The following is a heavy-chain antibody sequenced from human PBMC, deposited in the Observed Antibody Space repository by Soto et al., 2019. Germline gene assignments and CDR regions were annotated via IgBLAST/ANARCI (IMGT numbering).Heavy chain of an antibody. V-gene: IGHV3-74*01. CDR2: INGDGSST. Sequence: EVQLEESGGGLVQPGGSLRISCAASGFTFNRYWMYWVRQAPGKGLVWVSRINGDGSSTSYADSVKGRFTISRDSAKNTVHLQMNSLRAEDTAVYYCARAPAMLAYGMDDWGQGPTVTVSS. CDR1: GFTFNRYW. CDR3: ARAPAMLAYGMDD. D-gene: IGHD3-10*02. J-gene: IGHJ6*02.